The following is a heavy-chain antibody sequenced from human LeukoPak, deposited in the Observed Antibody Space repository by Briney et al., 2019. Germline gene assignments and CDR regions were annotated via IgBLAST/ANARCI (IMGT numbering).Heavy chain of an antibody. CDR3: ARDSYRMGRAVAGTAQSY. CDR1: GGTFSSYA. Sequence: ASVKVSCKASGGTFSSYAISWVRQAPGQGLEWMGWINPNSGGTNYAQKFQGRVTMTRDTSISTAYMELSRLRSDDTAVYYCARDSYRMGRAVAGTAQSYWGQGTLVTASS. J-gene: IGHJ4*02. D-gene: IGHD6-19*01. CDR2: INPNSGGT. V-gene: IGHV1-2*02.